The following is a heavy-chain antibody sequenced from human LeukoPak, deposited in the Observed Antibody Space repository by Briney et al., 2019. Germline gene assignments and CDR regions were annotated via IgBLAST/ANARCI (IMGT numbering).Heavy chain of an antibody. V-gene: IGHV3-23*01. CDR1: GFTFNNYA. D-gene: IGHD4-17*01. J-gene: IGHJ3*02. CDR2: ISGGGETT. Sequence: GGSLRLSCAASGFTFNNYAMNWVRQAPGKGLEWVSSISGGGETTYYADSAKGRFTISRDNSQNTLYLQMNSLRAEDTAVYYCAKDLSGPMTTDAFDIWGQGTMVTVSS. CDR3: AKDLSGPMTTDAFDI.